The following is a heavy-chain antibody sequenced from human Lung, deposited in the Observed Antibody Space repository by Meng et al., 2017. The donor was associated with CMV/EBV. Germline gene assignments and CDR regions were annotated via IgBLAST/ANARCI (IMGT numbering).Heavy chain of an antibody. Sequence: GXSXKISXAASGFTFEDYTMHWVRQAPGKGLEWVSLISWDGGTTYYADSVKGRFSISRDNSKNSLYLQLNSLRSEDTAFYYCAKDISFHGMAIPDNWGQGXLVTVSS. D-gene: IGHD5-24*01. CDR1: GFTFEDYT. CDR2: ISWDGGTT. J-gene: IGHJ4*02. CDR3: AKDISFHGMAIPDN. V-gene: IGHV3-43*01.